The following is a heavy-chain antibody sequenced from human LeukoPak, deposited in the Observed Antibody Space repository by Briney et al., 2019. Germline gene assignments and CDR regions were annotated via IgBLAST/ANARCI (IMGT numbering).Heavy chain of an antibody. CDR2: ISWNSGSI. Sequence: GGSLRLSCAASGFTLDDYAMNWVRQAPGKGLEWVSGISWNSGSIGYADSVKGRFTISRDNAKNSLYLQMNSLRAEDTALYYCAKDIKATVTKPDYWGQGTLVTVSS. J-gene: IGHJ4*02. D-gene: IGHD4-17*01. CDR1: GFTLDDYA. V-gene: IGHV3-9*01. CDR3: AKDIKATVTKPDY.